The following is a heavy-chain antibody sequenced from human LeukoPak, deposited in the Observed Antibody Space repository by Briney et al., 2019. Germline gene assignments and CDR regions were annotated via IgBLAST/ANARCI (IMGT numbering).Heavy chain of an antibody. J-gene: IGHJ4*02. Sequence: ASVKVSCKASGGTFISYAISWVRQAPGQGLEWMGGIIPIFGTANYAQKFQGRVTITADESTSTAYMELSSLRSEDTAVYYCARDRYCSGGSCLCFDYWGQGTLVTVSS. CDR1: GGTFISYA. V-gene: IGHV1-69*13. D-gene: IGHD2-15*01. CDR2: IIPIFGTA. CDR3: ARDRYCSGGSCLCFDY.